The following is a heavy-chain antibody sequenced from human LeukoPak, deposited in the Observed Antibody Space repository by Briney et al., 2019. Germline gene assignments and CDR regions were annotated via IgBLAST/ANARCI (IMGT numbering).Heavy chain of an antibody. CDR3: ARVGKGATTGRWIWFDP. J-gene: IGHJ5*02. V-gene: IGHV1-18*01. D-gene: IGHD1-26*01. CDR1: GYTFTSYG. CDR2: ISAYNGNT. Sequence: ASVKVFCKASGYTFTSYGISWVRQAPGQGLEWMGWISAYNGNTNYAQKLQGRVTMTTDTSTSTAYMELRSLRSDDTAVYYCARVGKGATTGRWIWFDPWGQGTLVTVSP.